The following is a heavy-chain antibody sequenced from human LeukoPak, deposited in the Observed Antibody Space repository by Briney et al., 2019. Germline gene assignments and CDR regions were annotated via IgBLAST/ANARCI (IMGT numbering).Heavy chain of an antibody. CDR1: GASINNYS. V-gene: IGHV4-59*01. CDR2: IYYSGTT. Sequence: SETLSLTCTVSGASINNYSWSWIRQPPGKGLEWIGYIYYSGTTTYNPSLKSRVTMSVDTSKNQFSLKLSSVTAADTAVYYCAAAGSYGDLDYWGQGTLVTVSS. D-gene: IGHD4-17*01. CDR3: AAAGSYGDLDY. J-gene: IGHJ4*02.